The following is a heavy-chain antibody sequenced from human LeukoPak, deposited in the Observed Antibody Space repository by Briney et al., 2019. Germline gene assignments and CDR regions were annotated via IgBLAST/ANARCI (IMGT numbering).Heavy chain of an antibody. CDR3: ARDFYNRQGALTIKGANY. CDR1: GYTFTSYY. V-gene: IGHV1-46*01. Sequence: RASVKVSCKASGYTFTSYYMHWVRQAPGQGLEWMGIVNPSGGSTSYAQKFQGRVTMTRDTSTSTVYMELSSLRSEDTAVYYCARDFYNRQGALTIKGANYWGQGTLVTVSS. J-gene: IGHJ4*02. CDR2: VNPSGGST. D-gene: IGHD1-26*01.